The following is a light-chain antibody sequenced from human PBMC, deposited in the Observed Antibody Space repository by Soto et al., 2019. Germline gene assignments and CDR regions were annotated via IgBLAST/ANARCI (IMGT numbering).Light chain of an antibody. Sequence: DIQMTQSPYSLSAAVGDRVTIACRASHNINTYLKWYQQKPGKAPKLLVFDAASLQNGVPSRFSGGGSRTDFTLTISSLQSEDFASYFCQHTFNSPPWTFGQGTKVDIK. J-gene: IGKJ1*01. CDR3: QHTFNSPPWT. CDR1: HNINTY. V-gene: IGKV1-39*01. CDR2: DAA.